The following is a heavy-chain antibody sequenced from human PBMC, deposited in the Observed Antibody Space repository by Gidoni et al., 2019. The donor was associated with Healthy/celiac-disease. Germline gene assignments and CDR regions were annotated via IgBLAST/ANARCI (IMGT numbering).Heavy chain of an antibody. CDR3: ARDREYSGYDLGFDY. CDR2: IIPIFGTA. Sequence: QVQLVQSGAEVKKPGSSVTLSRKASGGTFSSYAISWVRQAPGQGLEWMGGIIPIFGTANYAQKCQGRVTINADESTSTAYMELSSLRSEDTAVYYCARDREYSGYDLGFDYWGQGTLVTVSS. V-gene: IGHV1-69*01. CDR1: GGTFSSYA. J-gene: IGHJ4*02. D-gene: IGHD5-12*01.